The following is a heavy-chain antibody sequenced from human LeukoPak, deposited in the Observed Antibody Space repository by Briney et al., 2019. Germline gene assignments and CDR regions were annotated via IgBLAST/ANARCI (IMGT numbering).Heavy chain of an antibody. CDR3: ARDLRFDWYVQPDY. J-gene: IGHJ4*02. V-gene: IGHV4-38-2*02. Sequence: SETLSLTCTVSGYSISSGYYWGWIRQPPGKGLEWIGSIYHSGSTYYNPSLKSRVTISVDTSKNQFSLKLSSVTAADTAVYYCARDLRFDWYVQPDYWGQGTLVTVSS. CDR1: GYSISSGYY. D-gene: IGHD3-9*01. CDR2: IYHSGST.